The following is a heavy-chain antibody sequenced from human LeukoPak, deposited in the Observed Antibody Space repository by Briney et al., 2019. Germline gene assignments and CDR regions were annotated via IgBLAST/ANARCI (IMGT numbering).Heavy chain of an antibody. CDR1: GLTVSSNY. J-gene: IGHJ3*02. V-gene: IGHV3-53*01. CDR2: LYSNGDT. CDR3: ARYIPSCGGNCNDGFDI. D-gene: IGHD2-21*01. Sequence: GGSLRLSCAASGLTVSSNYMTWVRQAPGKGLEWVSVLYSNGDTYYADSVKGRFTISRDNSKNTLYLQLNTLRAEDTAVYYCARYIPSCGGNCNDGFDIWGQGTMVSVSS.